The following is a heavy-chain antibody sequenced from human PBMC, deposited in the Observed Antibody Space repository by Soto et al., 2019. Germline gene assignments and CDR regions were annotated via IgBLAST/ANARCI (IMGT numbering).Heavy chain of an antibody. Sequence: ASVKVSCKASGYTFTSYGISWVRQAPGQGLEWMGWISAYNGNTNYAQKLQGRVTMTTDTSTSTAYMELRSLRSDDTAVYYCARGGHYYDSSGTPGDYYGMDVWGKGTTVTVSS. D-gene: IGHD3-22*01. V-gene: IGHV1-18*04. J-gene: IGHJ6*04. CDR3: ARGGHYYDSSGTPGDYYGMDV. CDR1: GYTFTSYG. CDR2: ISAYNGNT.